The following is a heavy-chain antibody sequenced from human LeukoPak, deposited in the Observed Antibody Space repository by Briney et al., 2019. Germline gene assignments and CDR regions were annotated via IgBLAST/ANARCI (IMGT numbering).Heavy chain of an antibody. CDR3: ARVRSYCGGDCYSVGYYYYYYMDV. CDR1: GYTFTGYY. V-gene: IGHV1-2*02. CDR2: INPNSGGT. Sequence: ASVKVSCKASGYTFTGYYMHWVRQAPGQGLEWMGWINPNSGGTNYAQKFQGRVTMTRDTSVSTAYMGLSRLRSDDTAVYYCARVRSYCGGDCYSVGYYYYYYMDVWGKGTTVTVSS. J-gene: IGHJ6*03. D-gene: IGHD2-21*02.